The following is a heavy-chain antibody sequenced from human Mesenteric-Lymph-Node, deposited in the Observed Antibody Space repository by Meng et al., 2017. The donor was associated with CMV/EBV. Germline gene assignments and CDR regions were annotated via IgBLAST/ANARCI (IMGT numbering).Heavy chain of an antibody. Sequence: GESLKISCVGSEIILTTSWMSWVRQAPGKGLEWVAVIWYDGINKYFADSVKGRFTLSRDNSKNTVYLQMNSLRAEDTAVYYCAKDSGTWTFDYWGQGTLVTVSS. J-gene: IGHJ4*02. CDR1: EIILTTSW. V-gene: IGHV3-33*06. CDR3: AKDSGTWTFDY. D-gene: IGHD1-26*01. CDR2: IWYDGINK.